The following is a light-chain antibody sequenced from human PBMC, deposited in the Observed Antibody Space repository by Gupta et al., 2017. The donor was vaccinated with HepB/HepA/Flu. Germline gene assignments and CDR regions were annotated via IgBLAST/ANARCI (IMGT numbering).Light chain of an antibody. CDR1: NIGSKS. J-gene: IGLJ2*01. CDR2: DDS. Sequence: SYVLTQPPSVSVAPGKTARITCGGDNIGSKSVHWYQQKPGQAPVLVVYDDSDRPSGIPERFAGSNSGNTATLTISRVEAGDEADYDCQVWDSSSDHPVFGGGTKLTVL. V-gene: IGLV3-21*03. CDR3: QVWDSSSDHPV.